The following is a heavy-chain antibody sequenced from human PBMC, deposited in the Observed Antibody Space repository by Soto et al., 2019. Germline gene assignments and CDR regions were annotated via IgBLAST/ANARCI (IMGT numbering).Heavy chain of an antibody. D-gene: IGHD3-16*01. CDR2: IYYSGST. J-gene: IGHJ4*02. CDR3: ARHTGYYDYVWGSKYYFDY. V-gene: IGHV4-59*08. Sequence: SETLSLTCTVSGSSISSYYWSWIRQPPGKGLEWIGYIYYSGSTNYNPSLKSRVTISVDTSKNQFSLKLSSVTAADTAVYYCARHTGYYDYVWGSKYYFDYWGQGTLVTVSS. CDR1: GSSISSYY.